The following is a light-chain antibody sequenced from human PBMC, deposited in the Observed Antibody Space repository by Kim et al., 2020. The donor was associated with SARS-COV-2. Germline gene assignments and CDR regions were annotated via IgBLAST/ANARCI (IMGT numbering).Light chain of an antibody. V-gene: IGLV3-1*01. CDR2: QDD. J-gene: IGLJ2*01. CDR3: QAWDRNIVV. CDR1: QLGDKY. Sequence: VSPGQTASITCSGDQLGDKYPCWYQQKPGQSPVLVIYQDDKRPSGIPERFSGSNSGNTATLNISGTQAMDEADYYCQAWDRNIVVFGGGTQLTVL.